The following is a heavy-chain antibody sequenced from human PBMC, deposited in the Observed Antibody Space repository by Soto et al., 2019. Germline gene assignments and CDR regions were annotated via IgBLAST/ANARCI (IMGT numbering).Heavy chain of an antibody. V-gene: IGHV1-18*01. J-gene: IGHJ6*02. CDR1: GYTFTSYG. Sequence: GASVKVSCKASGYTFTSYGISWVRQAPGQGLEWMGWISAYNGNTNYAQKLQGRVTMTTDTSTSTAYMELRSLRSDDTAVYYCARVLPHSSSWYNNVYYYGMDVWGQGTTVTVSS. CDR3: ARVLPHSSSWYNNVYYYGMDV. D-gene: IGHD6-13*01. CDR2: ISAYNGNT.